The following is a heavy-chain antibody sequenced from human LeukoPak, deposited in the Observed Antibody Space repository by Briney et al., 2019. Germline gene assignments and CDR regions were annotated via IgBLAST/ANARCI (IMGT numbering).Heavy chain of an antibody. V-gene: IGHV3-7*05. J-gene: IGHJ3*02. CDR3: ARDPYSVSYGAFDI. D-gene: IGHD1-26*01. CDR2: INQDGSDT. Sequence: GGSLRLSCTASTFTLSTSWMAWVRQAPGRGLEWVANINQDGSDTQYVDSVKGRFTISRDIAKNSVHLQMNSLRVEDTAMYYCARDPYSVSYGAFDIWGQGTMVTVSS. CDR1: TFTLSTSW.